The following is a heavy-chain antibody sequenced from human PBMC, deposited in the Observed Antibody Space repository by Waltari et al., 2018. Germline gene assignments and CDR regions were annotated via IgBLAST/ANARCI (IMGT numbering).Heavy chain of an antibody. J-gene: IGHJ4*02. CDR3: AKDRAVAGTGRYFDY. V-gene: IGHV3-33*06. CDR1: GFTFSSYG. CDR2: KGYDGSNK. Sequence: QVQLVESGGGVVQPGRSLRLSCAASGFTFSSYGMHWVRQAPGKGLEWVAVKGYDGSNKYYADSVKGRFTISRDNSKNTLYLQMNSLRAEDTAVYYCAKDRAVAGTGRYFDYWGQGTLVTVSS. D-gene: IGHD6-19*01.